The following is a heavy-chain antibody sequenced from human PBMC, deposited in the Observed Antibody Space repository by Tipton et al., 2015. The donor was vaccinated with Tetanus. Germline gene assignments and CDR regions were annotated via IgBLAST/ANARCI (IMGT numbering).Heavy chain of an antibody. Sequence: QLVQSGAEVKKPGASVKVSCKASGYTFTGYYIYWVRQAPGQGLEWMGWIDPNSGGTVYAQKFQGRVPMTRDTSIRTAYMELRSLRSDDTAVYYCARDRGDYIYYGMDVWGPGTTVTVS. V-gene: IGHV1-2*02. CDR3: ARDRGDYIYYGMDV. CDR2: IDPNSGGT. D-gene: IGHD3-22*01. CDR1: GYTFTGYY. J-gene: IGHJ6*02.